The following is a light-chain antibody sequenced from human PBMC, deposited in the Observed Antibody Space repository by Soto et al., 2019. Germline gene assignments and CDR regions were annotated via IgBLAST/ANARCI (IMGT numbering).Light chain of an antibody. V-gene: IGKV1-39*01. J-gene: IGKJ5*01. CDR3: QQSYTTPIP. CDR1: QSISSY. CDR2: GAS. Sequence: DIQMTQSPSSLSASVGDRVTISCWASQSISSYLNWYQQKPGKAPKLLVYGASSLQSRVPSSFSGSGSGTEFTLTISSLQSEDFATYYCQQSYTTPIPVGQGTRLAIK.